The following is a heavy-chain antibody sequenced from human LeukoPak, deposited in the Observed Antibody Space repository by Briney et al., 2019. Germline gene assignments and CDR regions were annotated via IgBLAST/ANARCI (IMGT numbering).Heavy chain of an antibody. V-gene: IGHV3-21*01. CDR3: ARDFLDSGHGEWFDP. D-gene: IGHD5-12*01. CDR2: ISSSSSYI. CDR1: GFTFSSYS. Sequence: PGGSLRLSCAASGFTFSSYSMNWVRQAPGKGLEWVSSISSSSSYIYYADSVKGRFTIARDNAKNSLYLQMNSLRAEDTAVYYCARDFLDSGHGEWFDPWGQGTLVTVSS. J-gene: IGHJ5*02.